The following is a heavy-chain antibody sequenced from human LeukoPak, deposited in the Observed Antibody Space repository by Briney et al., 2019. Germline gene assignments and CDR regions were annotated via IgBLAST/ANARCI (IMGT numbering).Heavy chain of an antibody. Sequence: ASVKVSCKASGYTFTSYAMHWVRQAPGQRLEWMGWINAGNGNTKYSQKFQGRVTITRDTSASTAYMELSSLRSEDTAVYYCARGPSTTVTTSFWRYWGQGTLVTVPS. CDR1: GYTFTSYA. CDR2: INAGNGNT. V-gene: IGHV1-3*01. D-gene: IGHD4-17*01. CDR3: ARGPSTTVTTSFWRY. J-gene: IGHJ4*02.